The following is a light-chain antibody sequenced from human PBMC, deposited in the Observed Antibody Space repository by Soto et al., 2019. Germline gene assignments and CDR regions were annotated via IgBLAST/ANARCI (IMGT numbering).Light chain of an antibody. CDR1: SSNIGAGYG. Sequence: QSFLTQPPSVSGAAGQRVSISCTGSSSNIGAGYGVHWYHQLPGTAPKLLIFGNNNRPSGVPDRFSGSKSGTSASLGITGLQAEDEADYYCQSYDSSLNGYVFGTGTKVTVL. J-gene: IGLJ1*01. V-gene: IGLV1-40*01. CDR3: QSYDSSLNGYV. CDR2: GNN.